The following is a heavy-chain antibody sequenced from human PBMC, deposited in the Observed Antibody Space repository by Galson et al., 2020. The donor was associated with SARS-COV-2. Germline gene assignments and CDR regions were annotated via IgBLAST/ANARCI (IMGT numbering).Heavy chain of an antibody. CDR1: GFSFSNYA. Sequence: GESLKISCAASGFSFSNYAMSWVRQAPGKGLEWVSVISGSGAGTFYGDYVKGRFAISRDNSKNTLYLQMSSLRADDTAVYYCAKGENDDFPRLFDYWGQGTVVTVSS. D-gene: IGHD4-17*01. J-gene: IGHJ4*02. V-gene: IGHV3-23*01. CDR2: ISGSGAGT. CDR3: AKGENDDFPRLFDY.